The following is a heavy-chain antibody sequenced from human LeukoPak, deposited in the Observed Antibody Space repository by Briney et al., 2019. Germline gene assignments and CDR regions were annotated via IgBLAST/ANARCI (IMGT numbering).Heavy chain of an antibody. CDR1: GFTFGDYA. V-gene: IGHV3-30*04. J-gene: IGHJ6*03. CDR2: ISYDGSNK. CDR3: AREDAYYYYYMEV. Sequence: GGSLRLSCTGSGFTFGDYAMSWVRQAPGKGLEWVAVISYDGSNKYYADSVKGRFTISRDNSKNTLYLQMNSLRAEDTAVYYCAREDAYYYYYMEVWGKGTTVTVSS.